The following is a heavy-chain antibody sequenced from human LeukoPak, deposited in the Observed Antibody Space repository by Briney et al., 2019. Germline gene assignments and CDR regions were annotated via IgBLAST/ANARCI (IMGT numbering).Heavy chain of an antibody. V-gene: IGHV3-7*02. Sequence: PGGSLRLSCAASGFTFTNYWMTWVRQVPGKGLEWVADINQEGSAKKYVDSLKGRFTISRDNAENSVYLQMNSLRDEDTAVYSCARAQTIFWEFDGFDIWGRGTKVTVSS. D-gene: IGHD3-9*01. CDR3: ARAQTIFWEFDGFDI. J-gene: IGHJ3*02. CDR2: INQEGSAK. CDR1: GFTFTNYW.